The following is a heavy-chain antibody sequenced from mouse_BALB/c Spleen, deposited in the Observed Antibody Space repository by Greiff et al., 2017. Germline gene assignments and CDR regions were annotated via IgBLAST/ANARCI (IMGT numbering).Heavy chain of an antibody. CDR2: FHPYNDDT. J-gene: IGHJ1*01. CDR3: ARGTTATWYFDV. V-gene: IGHV1-47*01. CDR1: GYTFTTYP. D-gene: IGHD1-2*01. Sequence: QVQRVESGAELVKPGASVKMSCKAFGYTFTTYPIEWMKQNHGKSLERIGNFHPYNDDTKYNEKFKGKAKLTVEKSSSTVYLELSRLTSDDSAVYYCARGTTATWYFDVWGAGTTVTVSS.